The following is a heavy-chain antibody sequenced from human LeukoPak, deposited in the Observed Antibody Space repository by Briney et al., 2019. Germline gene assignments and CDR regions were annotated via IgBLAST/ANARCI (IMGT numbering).Heavy chain of an antibody. V-gene: IGHV3-15*01. CDR3: ATEYYGSYNY. CDR1: GFTFSNAW. J-gene: IGHJ4*02. CDR2: VKSKTDGGTT. Sequence: KTGGSLRLSCAASGFTFSNAWMSWVRQAPGKGLEWVGHVKSKTDGGTTDYAAPVKGRFSISRDDSKNTLYLQMNSLKTEDTAVYYCATEYYGSYNYWGQGTLVTVSP. D-gene: IGHD3-10*01.